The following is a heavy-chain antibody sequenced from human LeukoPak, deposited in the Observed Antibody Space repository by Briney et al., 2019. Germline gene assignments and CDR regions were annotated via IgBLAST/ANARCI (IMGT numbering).Heavy chain of an antibody. Sequence: GASVKVSCKVSGYTLTELSMHWVRQAPGKGLEWMGGFDPEDGETIYAQKFQGRVTMTEDTSTDTAYMELSCLRSEDTAVYYCATKPTRFRPGDAFDIWGQGTMVTVSS. CDR1: GYTLTELS. CDR2: FDPEDGET. CDR3: ATKPTRFRPGDAFDI. D-gene: IGHD7-27*01. V-gene: IGHV1-24*01. J-gene: IGHJ3*02.